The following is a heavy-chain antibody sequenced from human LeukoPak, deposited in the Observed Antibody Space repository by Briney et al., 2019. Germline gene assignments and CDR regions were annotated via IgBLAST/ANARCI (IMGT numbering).Heavy chain of an antibody. CDR3: AQSTLYYDFWSGYSNFDY. V-gene: IGHV3-74*01. CDR2: INSDGSST. D-gene: IGHD3-3*01. Sequence: GGSLRLSCAASGFTFSSYWMHWVRQAPGKGLVWVSRINSDGSSTSYADSVKGRFTISRDNAKNTLYLQMNSLRAEDTAVYYCAQSTLYYDFWSGYSNFDYWGQGTLVTVSS. J-gene: IGHJ4*02. CDR1: GFTFSSYW.